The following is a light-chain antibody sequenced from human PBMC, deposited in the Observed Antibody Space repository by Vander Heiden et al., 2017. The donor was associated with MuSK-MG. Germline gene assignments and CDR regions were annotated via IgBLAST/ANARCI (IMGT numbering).Light chain of an antibody. V-gene: IGKV1-39*01. J-gene: IGKJ2*01. CDR1: QSISTY. CDR3: QQCDSTPYT. CDR2: AAS. Sequence: DIQMTQSPSSLSASVGDRVTITCRASQSISTYLNWYQQKPGQAPKVLIYAASNLQSGVPSRFSGSGSETDFTLTIYRLQPEDFAAYYCQQCDSTPYTFGQGTKLAIK.